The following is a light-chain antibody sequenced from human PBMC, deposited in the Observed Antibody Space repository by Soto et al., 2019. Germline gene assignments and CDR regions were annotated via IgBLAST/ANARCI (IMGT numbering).Light chain of an antibody. CDR2: KIS. Sequence: VLSQPPVSSPVTLGQPASIACRSSQSLVHSDGNTYSSWLQQRPGQPPRLLIYKISNGFSGVPDRFSGSGAGTDFTLKISSVEAEDVGVYYCMQSTNCPGTFSQGTKVDIK. CDR1: QSLVHSDGNTY. CDR3: MQSTNCPGT. V-gene: IGKV2-24*01. J-gene: IGKJ1*01.